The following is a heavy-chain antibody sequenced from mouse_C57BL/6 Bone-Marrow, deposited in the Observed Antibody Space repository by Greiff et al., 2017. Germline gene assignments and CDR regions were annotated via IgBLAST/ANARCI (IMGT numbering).Heavy chain of an antibody. CDR3: ARDIYYYGSSYAMDY. J-gene: IGHJ4*01. V-gene: IGHV1-69*01. D-gene: IGHD1-1*01. CDR2: IDPSDSYT. CDR1: GYTFTSYW. Sequence: QVHVKQPGAELVMPGASVKLSCKASGYTFTSYWMHWVKQRPGQGLEWIGEIDPSDSYTNYNQKFKGTSALTVDKSSSTAYMQLSSLTSENSAVYYCARDIYYYGSSYAMDYWGQGTSVTVAS.